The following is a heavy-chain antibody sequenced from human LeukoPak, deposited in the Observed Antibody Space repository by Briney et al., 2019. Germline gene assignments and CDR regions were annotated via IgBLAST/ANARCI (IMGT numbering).Heavy chain of an antibody. J-gene: IGHJ4*02. Sequence: GGSLRLSYAASGFTFSSYAMSWVRQAPGKGLEWVSAISGSGGSTYYADSVKGRFTISRDNSKNTLYLQMNSLRAEDTAVYYCANSGDIVVVVAATSQIDYWGQGTLVTVSS. D-gene: IGHD2-15*01. CDR2: ISGSGGST. CDR3: ANSGDIVVVVAATSQIDY. CDR1: GFTFSSYA. V-gene: IGHV3-23*01.